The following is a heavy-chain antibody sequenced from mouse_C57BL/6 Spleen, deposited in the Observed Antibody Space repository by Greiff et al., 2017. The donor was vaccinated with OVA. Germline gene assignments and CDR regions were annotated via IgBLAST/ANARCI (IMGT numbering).Heavy chain of an antibody. Sequence: EVHLVESGGGLVQPKGSLKLSCAASGFSFNTYAMNWVRQAPGKGLEWVARIRSKSNNYATYYADSVKDRFTISRDDSESMLYLQMNNLKTEDTAMYYCVSLTGTDAMDYWGQGTSVTVSS. J-gene: IGHJ4*01. CDR2: IRSKSNNYAT. D-gene: IGHD4-1*01. V-gene: IGHV10-1*01. CDR3: VSLTGTDAMDY. CDR1: GFSFNTYA.